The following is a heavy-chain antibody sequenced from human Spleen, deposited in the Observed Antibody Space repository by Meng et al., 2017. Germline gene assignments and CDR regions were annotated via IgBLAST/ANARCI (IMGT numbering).Heavy chain of an antibody. CDR2: IYPGDSDT. J-gene: IGHJ4*02. V-gene: IGHV5-51*01. Sequence: GESLKFSCQGSGYSFTSYWIGCVRQMPGKGLEWMGIIYPGDSDTRYSPSFQGQVTISADKSISTAYLQWSSLKASDTALYYCARHQRGYSYGSYLIYFDYWGQGTLVTVSS. CDR3: ARHQRGYSYGSYLIYFDY. CDR1: GYSFTSYW. D-gene: IGHD5-18*01.